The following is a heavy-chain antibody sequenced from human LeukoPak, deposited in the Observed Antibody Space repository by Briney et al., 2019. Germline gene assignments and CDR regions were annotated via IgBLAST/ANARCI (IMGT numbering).Heavy chain of an antibody. J-gene: IGHJ6*02. V-gene: IGHV4-31*03. CDR2: LYYTGTT. D-gene: IGHD3-3*01. CDR1: GGSISSGGYY. Sequence: SQTLSLTCTVSGGSISSGGYYWSWIRQHPGKGLEWIGYLYYTGTTYYNPSLKSRIIISVDTSKTQFSLRLSSVTAADTAVYYCARLPPLRFLEWSYGMDVWGQGTTVTVSS. CDR3: ARLPPLRFLEWSYGMDV.